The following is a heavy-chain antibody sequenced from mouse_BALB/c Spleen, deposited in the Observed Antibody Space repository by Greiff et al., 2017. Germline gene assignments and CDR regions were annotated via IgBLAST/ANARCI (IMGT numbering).Heavy chain of an antibody. V-gene: IGHV10S3*01. D-gene: IGHD2-4*01. Sequence: EVQLVETGGGLVQPKGSLKLSCAASGFTFNTNAMNWVRQAPGKGLEWVARIRSKSNNYATYYADSVKDRFTISRDDSQSMLYLQMNNLKTEDTAMYYCVRGYDYVWGQGTLVTVSA. CDR3: VRGYDYV. J-gene: IGHJ3*01. CDR2: IRSKSNNYAT. CDR1: GFTFNTNA.